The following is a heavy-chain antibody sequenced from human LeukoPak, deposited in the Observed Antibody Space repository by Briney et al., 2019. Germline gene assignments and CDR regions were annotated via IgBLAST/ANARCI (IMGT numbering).Heavy chain of an antibody. Sequence: GASVKVSCKASGYTFTGYYMHWVRQAPGQGLEWMGRINPNSGGTNYAQKLQGRVTMTTDTSTSAAYMELRSLRSDDTAVYYCARVLGTYGPVEHPDYWGQGTLVTVSS. CDR1: GYTFTGYY. CDR2: INPNSGGT. V-gene: IGHV1-2*06. CDR3: ARVLGTYGPVEHPDY. J-gene: IGHJ4*02. D-gene: IGHD7-27*01.